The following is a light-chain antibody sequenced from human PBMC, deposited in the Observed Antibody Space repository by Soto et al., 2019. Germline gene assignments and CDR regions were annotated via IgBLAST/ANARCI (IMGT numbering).Light chain of an antibody. CDR2: GAS. CDR3: QQYNNWPPLT. CDR1: QSVSSN. V-gene: IGKV3-15*01. Sequence: EIVMTQSPATLSVSPGERATLSCRASQSVSSNLAWYQQKPAQAPRLLIYGASTRATAITPRRIGSGSWTAFTLTISSMQEADVAVYYCQQYNNWPPLTFGGGTKVEIK. J-gene: IGKJ4*01.